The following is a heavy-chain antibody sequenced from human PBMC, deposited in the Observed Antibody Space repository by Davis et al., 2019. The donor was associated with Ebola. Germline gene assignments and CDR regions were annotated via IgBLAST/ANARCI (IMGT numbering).Heavy chain of an antibody. CDR3: ARRDTNMIARPYFDH. D-gene: IGHD3-22*01. CDR2: IDPSDSYT. Sequence: GESLKISCKGSGYSFTTYWISWVRQMPGKGLEWMGRIDPSDSYTNYSPSFQGQVTFSADKSINTAYLQWSSLKASDTAMYFCARRDTNMIARPYFDHWGQGTLVTVSS. CDR1: GYSFTTYW. V-gene: IGHV5-10-1*04. J-gene: IGHJ4*02.